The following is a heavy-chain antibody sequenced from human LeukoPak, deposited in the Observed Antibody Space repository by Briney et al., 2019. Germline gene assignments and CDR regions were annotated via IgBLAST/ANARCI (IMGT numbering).Heavy chain of an antibody. CDR2: INHSGST. CDR3: ARRYGSGSSGTFDY. CDR1: GGSLSGYY. Sequence: PSETLSLTCAVYGGSLSGYYWSWIRQPPGKGLEWIGEINHSGSTNYNPSLKSRVTISVDTSKSQFSLKLSSVTAADTAVYYCARRYGSGSSGTFDYWGQGTLVTVSS. J-gene: IGHJ4*02. D-gene: IGHD3-10*01. V-gene: IGHV4-34*01.